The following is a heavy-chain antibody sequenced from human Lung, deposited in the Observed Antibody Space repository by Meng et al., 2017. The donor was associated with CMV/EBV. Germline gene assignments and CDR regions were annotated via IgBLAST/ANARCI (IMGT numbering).Heavy chain of an antibody. CDR3: ARVRSRDYGDFYAHFDY. CDR2: IIPIFGTA. V-gene: IGHV1-69*05. CDR1: GNFSSYD. Sequence: GNFSSYDIRWVRQAPGQGLEWMGEIIPIFGTANYAQKFQGRVTITTDESTSTAYMELSSLRSEDTAVYYCARVRSRDYGDFYAHFDYWGQGTLVTVSS. D-gene: IGHD4-17*01. J-gene: IGHJ4*02.